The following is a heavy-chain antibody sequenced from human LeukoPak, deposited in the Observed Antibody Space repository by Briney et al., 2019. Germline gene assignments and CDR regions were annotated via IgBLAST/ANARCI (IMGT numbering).Heavy chain of an antibody. D-gene: IGHD3-22*01. J-gene: IGHJ4*02. CDR1: GGSISSSSYY. Sequence: SETLSLTCTVSGGSISSSSYYWGWIRQPPGKELEWIGSIYYSGSTYYNPSLKSRVTISVDTSKNQFSLKLSSVTAADTAVYYCARPGYDSSGYYYPAWGQGTLVTVSS. CDR2: IYYSGST. CDR3: ARPGYDSSGYYYPA. V-gene: IGHV4-39*01.